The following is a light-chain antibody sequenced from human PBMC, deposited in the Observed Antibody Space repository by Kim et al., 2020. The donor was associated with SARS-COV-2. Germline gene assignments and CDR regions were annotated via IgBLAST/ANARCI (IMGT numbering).Light chain of an antibody. J-gene: IGKJ2*01. CDR3: QQLNSYPPT. CDR2: AAS. Sequence: IQLTQSPSSLSASVGDRVTITCRTSHRISGYLAWFQQRPGKAPKLLIYAASTLQRGVPSRFSGSGSGTEFTLTIGSLQPEDFATYYCQQLNSYPPTFGQGTKLEIK. CDR1: HRISGY. V-gene: IGKV1-9*01.